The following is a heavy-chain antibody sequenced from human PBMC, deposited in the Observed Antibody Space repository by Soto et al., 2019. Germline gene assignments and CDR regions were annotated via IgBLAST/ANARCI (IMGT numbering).Heavy chain of an antibody. CDR3: ARPTRAQFDY. J-gene: IGHJ4*02. CDR1: GGSISSSSYY. D-gene: IGHD1-1*01. CDR2: IYYSGST. V-gene: IGHV4-39*01. Sequence: PSETLSLTCTVSGGSISSSSYYWGWIRQPPGKGLEWIGSIYYSGSTYYNPSLKSRVTISVDTSKNQFSLKLSSVTAADTAVYYCARPTRAQFDYWGQGTLVTVPQ.